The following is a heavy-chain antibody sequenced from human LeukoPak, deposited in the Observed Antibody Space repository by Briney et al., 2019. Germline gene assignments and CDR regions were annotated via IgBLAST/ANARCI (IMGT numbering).Heavy chain of an antibody. D-gene: IGHD3-16*01. CDR1: GGSISSGGYY. J-gene: IGHJ4*02. CDR3: ARHSPWGVTTDY. V-gene: IGHV4-31*03. Sequence: PSETLSLTCTVSGGSISSGGYYWSWIRQHPGKGLEWIGYIYYSGSTYYNPSLKSRVTISVDTSKNQFSLKLSSVTAADTAVYYCARHSPWGVTTDYWGQGTLVTVSS. CDR2: IYYSGST.